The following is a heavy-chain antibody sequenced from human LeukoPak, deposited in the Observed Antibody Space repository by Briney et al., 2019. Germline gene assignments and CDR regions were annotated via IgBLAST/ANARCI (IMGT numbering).Heavy chain of an antibody. J-gene: IGHJ3*02. CDR2: ISAYNGNT. D-gene: IGHD3-22*01. CDR3: ARHRLPRIYYDTSGYYHDACDI. Sequence: ASVKVSCKASGYTFTTYGISWVRQAPGQGLEWMGWISAYNGNTNYAQKFQGRVTMTTDTSTSTAYMELRSLRSDDTAVYYCARHRLPRIYYDTSGYYHDACDIWGQGTMVTVSS. CDR1: GYTFTTYG. V-gene: IGHV1-18*01.